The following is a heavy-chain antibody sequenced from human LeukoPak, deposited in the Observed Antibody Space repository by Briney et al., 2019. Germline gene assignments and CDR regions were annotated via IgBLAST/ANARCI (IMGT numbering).Heavy chain of an antibody. Sequence: SETLSLTFTVSGGSISSSSYYWGWIRQPPGKGLEWIGSIYYSGSTYYNPSLKSRVTISVDTSKNQFSLKLSSVTAADTAVYYCASVITFGGVHFDYWGQGTLVTVSS. CDR3: ASVITFGGVHFDY. CDR1: GGSISSSSYY. J-gene: IGHJ4*02. V-gene: IGHV4-39*07. D-gene: IGHD3-16*01. CDR2: IYYSGST.